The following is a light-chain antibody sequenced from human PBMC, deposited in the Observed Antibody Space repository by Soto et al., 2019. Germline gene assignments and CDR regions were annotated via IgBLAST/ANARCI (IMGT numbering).Light chain of an antibody. J-gene: IGLJ1*01. Sequence: QSVLTQPPSASGTPGQRVTIACSGSSSKIGSNTVNWHQQLPGTAPKLLIYSINHRPSGVPDRFSGSKSGTSASLAIRGLQSEDEADYYCAAWDDSLNGYVFGTGTKGTVL. CDR2: SIN. V-gene: IGLV1-44*01. CDR3: AAWDDSLNGYV. CDR1: SSKIGSNT.